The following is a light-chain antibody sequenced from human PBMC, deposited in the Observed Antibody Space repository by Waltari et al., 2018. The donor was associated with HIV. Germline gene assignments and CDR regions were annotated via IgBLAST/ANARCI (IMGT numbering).Light chain of an antibody. Sequence: EIVMMQSPATLSVSPGERVTVSCRASQTVSSSLAWYQQKPGQAPRLLIYGASTRATGIAARFSGSGSGTEFALTISSLQSEDFAVYYCQQYNDWPLTFGGGTRVEIK. V-gene: IGKV3-15*01. CDR2: GAS. J-gene: IGKJ4*01. CDR3: QQYNDWPLT. CDR1: QTVSSS.